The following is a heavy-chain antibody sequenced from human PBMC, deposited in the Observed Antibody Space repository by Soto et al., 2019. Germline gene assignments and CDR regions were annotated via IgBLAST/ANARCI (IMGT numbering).Heavy chain of an antibody. CDR3: ARDFAQGYYLDY. D-gene: IGHD3-3*01. CDR1: GFSFSNYN. J-gene: IGHJ4*02. V-gene: IGHV3-48*02. CDR2: ITDSSDTV. Sequence: QPGGSLRLSCVASGFSFSNYNMNWVRQAPGKGLEWVSYITDSSDTVHYADSVRGRFTISRDNAESSLYLQMNSLRDEDTAVYFCARDFAQGYYLDYWGRGTLVTVSS.